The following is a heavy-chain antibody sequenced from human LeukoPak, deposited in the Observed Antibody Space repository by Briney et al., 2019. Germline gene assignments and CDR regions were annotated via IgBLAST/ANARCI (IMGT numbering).Heavy chain of an antibody. CDR3: ARDWAMVTSRPLGY. CDR1: GYTFTSYA. V-gene: IGHV1-3*01. J-gene: IGHJ4*02. D-gene: IGHD5-18*01. Sequence: ASVKVSCKASGYTFTSYAMHWVRQAPGQRLEWMGWINAGNGNTKYSQKFQGRVTITRDTSASTAYMELSSLRSEDTAVYYCARDWAMVTSRPLGYWGQGTLVTVSS. CDR2: INAGNGNT.